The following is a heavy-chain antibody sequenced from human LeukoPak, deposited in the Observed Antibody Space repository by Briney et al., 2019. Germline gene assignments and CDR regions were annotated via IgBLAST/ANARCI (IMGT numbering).Heavy chain of an antibody. Sequence: ASVKVSCKASGYTFTSYGISWVRQAPGQGLEWMGWISAYNGNTNYVQKLQGRVTITTDTSTSTAYMELRSLRSEDTAVYYCASHYYDSSGYHEKFDYWGQGTLVTVSS. V-gene: IGHV1-18*01. CDR1: GYTFTSYG. J-gene: IGHJ4*02. CDR2: ISAYNGNT. CDR3: ASHYYDSSGYHEKFDY. D-gene: IGHD3-22*01.